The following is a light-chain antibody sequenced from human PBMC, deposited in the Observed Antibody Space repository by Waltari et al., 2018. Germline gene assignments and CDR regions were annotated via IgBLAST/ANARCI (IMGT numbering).Light chain of an antibody. CDR3: QSADSSGTYVV. V-gene: IGLV3-25*03. J-gene: IGLJ2*01. Sequence: SYELTQPPSVSVSPGQTARITCSGDALPKQYAYWYQQKPGQAPVLVIYKDSERPSVIPERFSGSSSGTTVTLTISVVQAEDEADYYCQSADSSGTYVVFGGGTKLTVL. CDR2: KDS. CDR1: ALPKQY.